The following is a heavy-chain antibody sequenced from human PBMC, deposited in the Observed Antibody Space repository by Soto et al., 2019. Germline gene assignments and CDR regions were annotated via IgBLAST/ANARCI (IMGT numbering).Heavy chain of an antibody. Sequence: QVQLQESGPGLVKPSGTLSLTCTVTSGSITNNNWWSWVRQSPGKGLEWIGEIYHGGSTNYNPSLMSRVTVSVDNARNQFSLPLSSVTAADTAVYYCAGERCSITVRCPFDTWGQGTLVTVSS. CDR3: AGERCSITVRCPFDT. CDR2: IYHGGST. J-gene: IGHJ3*02. CDR1: SGSITNNNW. D-gene: IGHD3-10*01. V-gene: IGHV4-4*02.